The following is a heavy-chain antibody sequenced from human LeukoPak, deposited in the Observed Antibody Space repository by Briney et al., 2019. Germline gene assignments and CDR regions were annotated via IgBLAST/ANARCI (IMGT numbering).Heavy chain of an antibody. V-gene: IGHV3-33*05. Sequence: GGSLRLSCAASGFTFSSYGMHWVRQAPGKGVEWVAVISYDGSNKYYADSVKGRFTISRDNAKNSLYLQMNSLRAEDTAVYYCARDGGAVAMFWFDPWGQGTLVTVSS. J-gene: IGHJ5*02. CDR1: GFTFSSYG. D-gene: IGHD2-2*01. CDR3: ARDGGAVAMFWFDP. CDR2: ISYDGSNK.